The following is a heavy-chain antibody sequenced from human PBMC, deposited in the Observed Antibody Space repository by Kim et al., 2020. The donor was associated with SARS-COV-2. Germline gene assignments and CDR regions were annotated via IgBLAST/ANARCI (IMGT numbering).Heavy chain of an antibody. Sequence: GSTNFNPSLKSRVTISVDTSKNQFSLKLSSVTAADTAVYYCARGRAVVDYWGQGTLVTVSS. V-gene: IGHV4-59*09. D-gene: IGHD2-15*01. J-gene: IGHJ4*02. CDR3: ARGRAVVDY. CDR2: GST.